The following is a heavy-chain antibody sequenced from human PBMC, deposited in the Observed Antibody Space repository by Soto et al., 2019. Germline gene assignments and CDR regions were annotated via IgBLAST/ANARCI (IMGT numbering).Heavy chain of an antibody. D-gene: IGHD6-6*01. V-gene: IGHV3-53*04. J-gene: IGHJ6*03. CDR3: ARGGSYSSSWDYYYYMDV. Sequence: EVQLVESGGGLVQPGGSLRLSCAASGFTVSSNYMSWVRQAPGKGLEWVSVIYSGGSTYYADSVKGRFSISRHNSKNTLYLQMNSLRAEDTAVYYCARGGSYSSSWDYYYYMDVWGKGTTVTVSS. CDR2: IYSGGST. CDR1: GFTVSSNY.